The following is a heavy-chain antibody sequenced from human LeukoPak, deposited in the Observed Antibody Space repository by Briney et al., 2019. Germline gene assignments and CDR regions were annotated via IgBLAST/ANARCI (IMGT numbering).Heavy chain of an antibody. CDR1: GFTFSSYG. CDR2: IWYDGSNK. D-gene: IGHD2-2*01. CDR3: AKDLLGYCSSTSCSHPDY. Sequence: GRSLRLSCAASGFTFSSYGMHWVRQAPGKGLEWVAVIWYDGSNKYYADSVKGRFTISRDNSKNTLYLQMNSLRAEDTAVYYCAKDLLGYCSSTSCSHPDYWGQGILVTVSS. V-gene: IGHV3-33*06. J-gene: IGHJ4*02.